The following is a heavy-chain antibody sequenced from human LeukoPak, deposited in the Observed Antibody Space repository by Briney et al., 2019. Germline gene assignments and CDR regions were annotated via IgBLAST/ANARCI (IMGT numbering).Heavy chain of an antibody. CDR1: GYTFTGYY. Sequence: GSSVKVSYKASGYTFTGYYMHWVRQAPGQGLEWMAWINPKSGGTNYAQKFQGRVTMTRDTSISTAYMELSRLRSDDTAVYYCARVSDSDRRHDAFDIWGQGTMVTVSS. CDR3: ARVSDSDRRHDAFDI. CDR2: INPKSGGT. D-gene: IGHD2-15*01. J-gene: IGHJ3*02. V-gene: IGHV1-2*02.